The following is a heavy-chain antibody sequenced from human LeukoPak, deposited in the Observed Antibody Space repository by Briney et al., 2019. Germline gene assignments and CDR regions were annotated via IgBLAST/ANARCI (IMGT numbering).Heavy chain of an antibody. CDR1: GFTFSNAW. V-gene: IGHV3-15*01. D-gene: IGHD2-2*01. CDR2: IKSKTGGGTT. Sequence: GGSLRLSCAASGFTFSNAWMSWVRQAPGKGLEWGCRIKSKTGGGTTDYAAPVKGRFTISRDDSKNTLYLQMNRLKTENTAVYYCTTPYPVVPAEDYWGQGTLVTVSS. CDR3: TTPYPVVPAEDY. J-gene: IGHJ4*02.